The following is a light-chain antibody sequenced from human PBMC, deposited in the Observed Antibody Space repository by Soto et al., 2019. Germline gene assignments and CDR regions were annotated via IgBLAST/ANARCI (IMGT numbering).Light chain of an antibody. CDR1: SSNIGSNP. CDR3: AAWDDSLNGWV. J-gene: IGLJ3*02. V-gene: IGLV1-44*01. Sequence: QSVLTQPPSASGTPGQRVTISCSGTSSNIGSNPVNWYQQLPGTAPKLLIYSNNHRPSGVPARFSGSKSGTSASLAISGLQSEDETDYYCAAWDDSLNGWVFGGGTKLTVL. CDR2: SNN.